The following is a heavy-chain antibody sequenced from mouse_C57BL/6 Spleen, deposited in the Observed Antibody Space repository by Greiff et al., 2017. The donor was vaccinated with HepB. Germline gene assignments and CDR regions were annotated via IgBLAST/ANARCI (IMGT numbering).Heavy chain of an antibody. CDR3: ARGYGSSNYYAMDY. CDR1: GYTFTDYN. D-gene: IGHD1-1*01. CDR2: INPNNGGT. V-gene: IGHV1-22*01. Sequence: EVQLQQSGPELVKPGASVKMSCKASGYTFTDYNMHWVKQSHGKSLEWIGYINPNNGGTSYNQKFKGKATLTVNKSSSTAYMELRSLTSEDSAVYYGARGYGSSNYYAMDYWGQGTSVTVSS. J-gene: IGHJ4*01.